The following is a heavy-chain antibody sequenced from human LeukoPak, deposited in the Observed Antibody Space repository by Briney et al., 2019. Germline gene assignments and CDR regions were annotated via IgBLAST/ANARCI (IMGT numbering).Heavy chain of an antibody. CDR1: GFTFSSYW. CDR3: ARGGHCSRTSCYLLDP. D-gene: IGHD2-2*01. V-gene: IGHV3-7*04. J-gene: IGHJ5*02. CDR2: IKQDGSER. Sequence: PGGSLRLSCTASGFTFSSYWMSWVRQAPGKGGEWVANIKQDGSERYYVDSVKGRFTISRDNAKNSLYLQMNSLRAEDTAVYYCARGGHCSRTSCYLLDPWGQGTLVTVSS.